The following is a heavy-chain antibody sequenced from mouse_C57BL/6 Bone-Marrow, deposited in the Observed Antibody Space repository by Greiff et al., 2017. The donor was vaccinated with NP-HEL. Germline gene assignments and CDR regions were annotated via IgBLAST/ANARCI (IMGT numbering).Heavy chain of an antibody. V-gene: IGHV1-82*01. CDR3: ATKGLRRN. J-gene: IGHJ3*01. CDR2: IYPGDGDT. D-gene: IGHD2-4*01. CDR1: GYAFSSSW. Sequence: VKLMESGPELVKPGASVKISCKASGYAFSSSWMNWVKQRPGKGLEWIGRIYPGDGDTNYNGKFKGKATLTADKSSSTAYMQLSSLTSEDSAVYFCATKGLRRNWGQGTLVTVSA.